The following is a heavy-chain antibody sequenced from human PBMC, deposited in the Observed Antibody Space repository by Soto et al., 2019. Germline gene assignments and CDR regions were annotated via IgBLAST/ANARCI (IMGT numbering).Heavy chain of an antibody. CDR3: AKPIVVVTAAWAS. CDR2: ISCSRGSR. V-gene: IGHV3-23*01. CDR1: GFTFSSYA. D-gene: IGHD2-2*01. J-gene: IGHJ5*02. Sequence: AGSLRLSCAVSGFTFSSYAMSWVRQARGKGLVLVAAISCSRGSRDDAASAKGRFTISTDNCKDPVYLQMSSLSAEHTAVYYGAKPIVVVTAAWASWGKGTRVTVPP.